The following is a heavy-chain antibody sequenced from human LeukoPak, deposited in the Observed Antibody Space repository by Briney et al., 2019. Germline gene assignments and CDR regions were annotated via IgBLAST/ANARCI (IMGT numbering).Heavy chain of an antibody. J-gene: IGHJ6*02. D-gene: IGHD1-26*01. Sequence: GASVTVSCKASGYTFTSYDINWVRQATGQGLEWMGWMNPNSGNTGYSHKVQGRVTMTRNTSISTAYMELSSLRSEDTAVYYCARGGSYYGMDVWGQGTTVTVSS. CDR1: GYTFTSYD. V-gene: IGHV1-8*01. CDR2: MNPNSGNT. CDR3: ARGGSYYGMDV.